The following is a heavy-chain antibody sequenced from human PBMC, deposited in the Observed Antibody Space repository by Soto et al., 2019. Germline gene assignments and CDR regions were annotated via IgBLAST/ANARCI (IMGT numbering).Heavy chain of an antibody. J-gene: IGHJ3*02. CDR3: ARGRLRTAFDI. V-gene: IGHV4-59*01. Sequence: PSETLSLTCPVSGGSIDNNYGGWLRQPPGKGLEWIGYIHYSGSTHNNPSLNSRVTISIDTSRNQFSLKLSSVTAADTAVYYCARGRLRTAFDIWGQGTMVT. CDR2: IHYSGST. CDR1: GGSIDNNY. D-gene: IGHD4-17*01.